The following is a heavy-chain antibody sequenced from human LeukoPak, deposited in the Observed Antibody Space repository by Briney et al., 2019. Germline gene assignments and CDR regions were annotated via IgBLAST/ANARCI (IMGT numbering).Heavy chain of an antibody. J-gene: IGHJ4*02. V-gene: IGHV4-4*02. CDR3: ARDNPRTTGYSSGSSFDF. CDR1: GGSLSTTSW. CDR2: VYHSGGGNR. Sequence: SETLSLTCAVSGGSLSTTSWWVWLRQPPGKGLAWIGEVYHSGGGNRNYNPSLKSRATISVDTSRNQFSLNLRSVTAADTAVYFCARDNPRTTGYSSGSSFDFWGQGILVSVSS. D-gene: IGHD6-19*01.